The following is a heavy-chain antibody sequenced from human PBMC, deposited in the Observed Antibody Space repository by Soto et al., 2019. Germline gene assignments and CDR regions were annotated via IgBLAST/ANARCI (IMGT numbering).Heavy chain of an antibody. CDR2: IDPSDSYT. D-gene: IGHD3-3*01. J-gene: IGHJ4*02. CDR1: GYSFTSYW. Sequence: GDSLKISWSGSGYSFTSYWTSWVRQMPGKGLEWMGRIDPSDSYTNYRPSFQGHVTISADKSISTAYLQWSSLKASDTAMYYCASTHDYWRGYYQFDYWGQGTLVTVSS. V-gene: IGHV5-10-1*01. CDR3: ASTHDYWRGYYQFDY.